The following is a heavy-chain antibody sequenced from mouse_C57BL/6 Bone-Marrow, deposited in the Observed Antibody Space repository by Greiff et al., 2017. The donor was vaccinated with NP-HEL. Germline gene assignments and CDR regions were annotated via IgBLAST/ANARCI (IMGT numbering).Heavy chain of an antibody. CDR2: IYPGSGNT. Sequence: QVQLQQSGAELVRPGASVKLSCKASGYTFTDYYINWVKQRPGQGLEWIARIYPGSGNTYYNEKFKGKATLTAEKSSSTAYMQLSSLTSEDSAVYFCAISSLAWFAYWGQGTLVTVSA. J-gene: IGHJ3*01. D-gene: IGHD1-1*01. CDR1: GYTFTDYY. CDR3: AISSLAWFAY. V-gene: IGHV1-76*01.